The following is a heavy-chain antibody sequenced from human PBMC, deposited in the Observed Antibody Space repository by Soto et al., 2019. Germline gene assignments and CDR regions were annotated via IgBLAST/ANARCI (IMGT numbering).Heavy chain of an antibody. CDR1: GFTFDDYA. CDR2: INWNSGSI. V-gene: IGHV3-9*01. CDR3: VKDESVNWYSGHFRH. J-gene: IGHJ1*01. D-gene: IGHD1-26*01. Sequence: LRLSCAASGFTFDDYAMHWVRQVPGKGLEWVSGINWNSGSIGYGDSVKGRFAISRDNAKNSLHLQMNSLSAEDTAFYYCVKDESVNWYSGHFRHWGQGTLVTVSS.